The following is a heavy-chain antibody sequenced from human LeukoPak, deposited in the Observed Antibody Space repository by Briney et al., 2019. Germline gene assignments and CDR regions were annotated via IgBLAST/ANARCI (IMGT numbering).Heavy chain of an antibody. V-gene: IGHV3-7*03. D-gene: IGHD2-15*01. CDR3: AKSDPVVVVAAAFDY. Sequence: PGGSLRLSCAASGFTFSSYWMSWVRQAPGKGLEWVANIKQDGSEKYYVDSVKGRFTISRDNAKNSLYLQMNSLRAEDTAVYYCAKSDPVVVVAAAFDYWGQGTLVTVSS. J-gene: IGHJ4*02. CDR2: IKQDGSEK. CDR1: GFTFSSYW.